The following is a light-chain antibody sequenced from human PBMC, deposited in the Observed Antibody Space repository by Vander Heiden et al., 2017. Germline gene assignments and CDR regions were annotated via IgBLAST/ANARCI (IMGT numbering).Light chain of an antibody. CDR3: QQSYGTAST. Sequence: DIQMTQSPSSLSASVGDRVTITCRASQSISSYLNWYQQKPGKAPKLLIYAASSLQSGVPSRFSGSGSGTDSTLTISSLQPEDFATYYCQQSYGTASTFGQGTKVEIK. J-gene: IGKJ1*01. V-gene: IGKV1-39*01. CDR1: QSISSY. CDR2: AAS.